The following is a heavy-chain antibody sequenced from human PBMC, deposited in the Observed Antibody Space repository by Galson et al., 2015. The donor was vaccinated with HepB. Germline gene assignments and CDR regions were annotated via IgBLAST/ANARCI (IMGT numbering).Heavy chain of an antibody. CDR3: ARHRGSSGLT. CDR2: ISSSSATV. V-gene: IGHV3-48*01. J-gene: IGHJ5*02. CDR1: GFAFSSAS. Sequence: SLRLSCAASGFAFSSASMTWLRQAPGKGLEFVSYISSSSATVYYADSVRGRFTISRDNADNSLFLQMNSLRGEDSAVYYCARHRGSSGLTWGQGTLVSVSS. D-gene: IGHD1-26*01.